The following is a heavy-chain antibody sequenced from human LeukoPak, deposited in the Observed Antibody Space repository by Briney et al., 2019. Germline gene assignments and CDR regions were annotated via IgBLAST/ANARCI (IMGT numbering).Heavy chain of an antibody. V-gene: IGHV4-4*02. CDR1: GGSISSSNW. Sequence: SGTLSLTCAVSGGSISSSNWWSWVRQPPGKGLEWIGEIYHSGSTNYNPSLKSRVTISVDTSKNQFSLKLTSVTAADTAVYYCAKVMTMVVHVFDIWGQGTMVTVSS. CDR2: IYHSGST. J-gene: IGHJ3*02. CDR3: AKVMTMVVHVFDI. D-gene: IGHD4/OR15-4a*01.